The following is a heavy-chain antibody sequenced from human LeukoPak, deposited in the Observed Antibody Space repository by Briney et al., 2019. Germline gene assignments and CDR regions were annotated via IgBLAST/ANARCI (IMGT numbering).Heavy chain of an antibody. CDR1: GFTFSDYY. J-gene: IGHJ6*03. CDR3: ARPIVGAISGYYMDV. D-gene: IGHD1-26*01. CDR2: ISSSGSTI. V-gene: IGHV3-11*04. Sequence: GGSLRLSCAASGFTFSDYYMSWIRQAPGKGLEWVSYISSSGSTIYYADSVKGRFTVSRDNARNSLYLQMNSLRAEDTAVYYCARPIVGAISGYYMDVWGKGTTVTVSS.